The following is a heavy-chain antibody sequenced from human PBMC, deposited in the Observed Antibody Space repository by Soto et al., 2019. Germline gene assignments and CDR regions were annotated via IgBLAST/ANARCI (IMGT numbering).Heavy chain of an antibody. CDR3: AREQGYGGNSEVY. V-gene: IGHV3-33*01. CDR1: GFTFSSYG. D-gene: IGHD4-17*01. Sequence: GGSLRLSCAASGFTFSSYGMHWVRQAPGKGLEWVAVIWYDGSNKYYADSVKGRFTISRDNSKNTLYLQMNSLRAEDTAVYYCAREQGYGGNSEVYWGQGTLVTVSS. CDR2: IWYDGSNK. J-gene: IGHJ4*02.